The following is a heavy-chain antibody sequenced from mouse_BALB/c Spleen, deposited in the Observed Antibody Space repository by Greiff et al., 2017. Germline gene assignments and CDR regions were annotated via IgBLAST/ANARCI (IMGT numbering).Heavy chain of an antibody. D-gene: IGHD2-1*01. CDR1: GFTFSSYG. CDR2: ISSGGSYT. V-gene: IGHV5-6*01. Sequence: EVKLMESGGDLVKPGGSLKLSCAASGFTFSSYGMSWVRQTPDKRLEWVATISSGGSYTYYPDSVKGRFTISRDNAKNTLYLQMSSLKSEDTAMYYCARHHGNYAMDYWGQGTSVTVAS. CDR3: ARHHGNYAMDY. J-gene: IGHJ4*01.